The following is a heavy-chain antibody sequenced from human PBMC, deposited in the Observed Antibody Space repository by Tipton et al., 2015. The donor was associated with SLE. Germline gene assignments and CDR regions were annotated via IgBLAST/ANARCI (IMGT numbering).Heavy chain of an antibody. D-gene: IGHD6-6*01. Sequence: LRLSCAVYGGSFSGYYWSWIRQPPGKGLEWIGEINHSGSTNYNPSLKSRVTISVDTSKNQFSLKLSSVTAADTAVYYCARGRGIAARRGVFDYWGQGTLVIVSP. J-gene: IGHJ4*02. CDR2: INHSGST. CDR3: ARGRGIAARRGVFDY. V-gene: IGHV4-34*01. CDR1: GGSFSGYY.